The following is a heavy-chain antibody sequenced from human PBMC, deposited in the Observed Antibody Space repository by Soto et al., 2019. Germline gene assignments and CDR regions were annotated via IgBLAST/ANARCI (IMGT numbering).Heavy chain of an antibody. CDR1: GFTFSSYG. Sequence: GGSLRLSCAASGFTFSSYGMHWVRQAPGKGLEWVAVISYDGSNKYYADSVKGRFTISRDNSKNTLYLQMNSLRAEDTAVYYCAKPLSVAVDTAMVRGHAFDIWGQGTMVTVSS. CDR2: ISYDGSNK. J-gene: IGHJ3*02. D-gene: IGHD5-18*01. CDR3: AKPLSVAVDTAMVRGHAFDI. V-gene: IGHV3-30*18.